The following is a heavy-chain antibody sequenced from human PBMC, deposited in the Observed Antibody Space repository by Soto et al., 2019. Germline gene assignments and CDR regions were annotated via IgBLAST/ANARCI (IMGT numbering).Heavy chain of an antibody. CDR1: GGSISSGGYY. CDR3: ARDIGRTGTTRSPAFDI. CDR2: IYYSGST. J-gene: IGHJ3*02. V-gene: IGHV4-31*03. D-gene: IGHD1-1*01. Sequence: SETLSLTCTVSGGSISSGGYYWSWIRQHPGKGLEWIGYIYYSGSTYYNPSLKSRVTISVDTSKNQFSLKLSSVTAADTAVYYCARDIGRTGTTRSPAFDIWGQGAMVTVSS.